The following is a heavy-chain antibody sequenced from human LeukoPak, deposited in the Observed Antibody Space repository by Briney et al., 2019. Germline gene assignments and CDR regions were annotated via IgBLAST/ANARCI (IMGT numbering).Heavy chain of an antibody. CDR2: INPNSGGT. Sequence: ASVKVSCKASGYTFTGYHMHWVRLAPGQGLEWMGWINPNSGGTKNAQRFQGRVTMTMDTSISIVYMELSRLRSDDTAVYYWPRDLLPPHFTFDYWGQGTLVTVSS. CDR3: PRDLLPPHFTFDY. V-gene: IGHV1-2*02. CDR1: GYTFTGYH. D-gene: IGHD2-15*01. J-gene: IGHJ4*02.